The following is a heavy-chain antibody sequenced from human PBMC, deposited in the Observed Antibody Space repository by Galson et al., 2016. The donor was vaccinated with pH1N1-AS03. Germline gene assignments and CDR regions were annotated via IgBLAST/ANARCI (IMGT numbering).Heavy chain of an antibody. CDR3: ARAAPFDP. V-gene: IGHV1-18*04. J-gene: IGHJ5*02. D-gene: IGHD2-15*01. CDR2: ISPQNGNT. CDR1: GYTFSNFG. Sequence: SVKVSCKASGYTFSNFGMSWVRQAPGQGLEWMGWISPQNGNTQYAQRLEGRVTMTTDTSTSTAYMELWSLTYGDTAVYYCARAAPFDPWGQGTLVIVPS.